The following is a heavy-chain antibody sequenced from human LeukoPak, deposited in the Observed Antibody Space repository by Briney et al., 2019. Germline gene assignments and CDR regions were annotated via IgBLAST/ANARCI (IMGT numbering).Heavy chain of an antibody. V-gene: IGHV3-66*01. CDR2: IYSGGST. CDR3: ARDRRVEAHYYDSSGYSFYYYGMDV. D-gene: IGHD3-22*01. Sequence: PGGSLRLSCSGSRFTFRSYAMTWVRQAPGKGLEWVSVIYSGGSTYYADSVKGRFTISRDNSKNTLYLQMNSLRAEDTAVYYCARDRRVEAHYYDSSGYSFYYYGMDVWGQGTTVTVSS. CDR1: RFTFRSYA. J-gene: IGHJ6*02.